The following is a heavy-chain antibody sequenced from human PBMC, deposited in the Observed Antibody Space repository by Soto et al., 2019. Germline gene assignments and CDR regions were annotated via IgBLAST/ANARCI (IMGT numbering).Heavy chain of an antibody. CDR3: ARDRDDNRRYFQH. V-gene: IGHV4-61*01. CDR2: IYYSGST. Sequence: SETLSLTCTVSGGSVSSGSYYWSWIRQPPGKGLEWIGYIYYSGSTNYNPSLKSRVTISVDTSKNQFSLKLSSVTAADTAVYYCARDRDDNRRYFQHWGQGTLVTVSS. J-gene: IGHJ1*01. D-gene: IGHD3-9*01. CDR1: GGSVSSGSYY.